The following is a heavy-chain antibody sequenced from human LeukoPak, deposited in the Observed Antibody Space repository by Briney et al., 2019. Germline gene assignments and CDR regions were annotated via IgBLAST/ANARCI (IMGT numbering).Heavy chain of an antibody. Sequence: GGSLRLSCAASGFTFSSYDMHWVRQAPGKGLEWVSSISSSSSYIYYADSVKGRFTISRDNAKNSLYLQMNSLRAEDTAVYYCARENYYDSGSLDYWGQGTLFTVSS. CDR1: GFTFSSYD. CDR3: ARENYYDSGSLDY. D-gene: IGHD3-22*01. CDR2: ISSSSSYI. J-gene: IGHJ4*02. V-gene: IGHV3-21*01.